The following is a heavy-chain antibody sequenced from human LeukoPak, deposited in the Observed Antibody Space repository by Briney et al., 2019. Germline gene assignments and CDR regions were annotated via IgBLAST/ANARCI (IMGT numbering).Heavy chain of an antibody. Sequence: GGSLRLSCAASGFAFSSYEMNWVRQAPGKGLEWVSYIRSTSNTIYYADSVKGRFTISRDNSKNTLYLQMNSLRAEDTAVYYCARIYYDSSPYGYYFDYWGQGTLVTVSS. CDR2: IRSTSNTI. V-gene: IGHV3-48*03. J-gene: IGHJ4*02. CDR1: GFAFSSYE. D-gene: IGHD3-22*01. CDR3: ARIYYDSSPYGYYFDY.